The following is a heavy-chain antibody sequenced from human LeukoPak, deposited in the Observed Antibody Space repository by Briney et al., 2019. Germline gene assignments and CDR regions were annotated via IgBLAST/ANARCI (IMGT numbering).Heavy chain of an antibody. J-gene: IGHJ2*01. CDR3: ARVSGRFTWYFDL. Sequence: SETLSLTCAVYGGSFSGYYWSWIRQPPGKGLEWIGEINHSGSTNYNPPLKSRVTISVDTSKNQFSLKLSSVTAADTAVYYCARVSGRFTWYFDLWGRGTLVTVSS. CDR2: INHSGST. V-gene: IGHV4-34*01. CDR1: GGSFSGYY.